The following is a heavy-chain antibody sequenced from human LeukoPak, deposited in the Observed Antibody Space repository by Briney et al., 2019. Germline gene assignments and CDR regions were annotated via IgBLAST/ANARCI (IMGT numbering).Heavy chain of an antibody. CDR2: IDPSDSYT. Sequence: GESLKISCKGSGYSFTSYWISWVRQMPGKGLEWMGMIDPSDSYTNYSPSFQGHVTISADKSISTAYLQWSSLKASDTAMYYCARLKLVRGSYYYGMDVWGKGTTVTVSS. CDR3: ARLKLVRGSYYYGMDV. V-gene: IGHV5-10-1*01. J-gene: IGHJ6*04. CDR1: GYSFTSYW. D-gene: IGHD3-10*01.